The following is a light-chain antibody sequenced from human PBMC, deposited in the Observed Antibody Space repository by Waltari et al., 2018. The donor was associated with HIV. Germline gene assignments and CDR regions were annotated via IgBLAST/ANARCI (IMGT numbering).Light chain of an antibody. Sequence: QSALTQPASLSGSPGQSITITCSGTGSDIGLYDLVSWYRQEPGQAPRLLIYGVSNRPSEISRRFSGSKARTTASLTISALQADDEGDYYCSAYTMSGSLVFGGGTKLTVL. CDR2: GVS. CDR1: GSDIGLYDL. J-gene: IGLJ2*01. V-gene: IGLV2-14*01. CDR3: SAYTMSGSLV.